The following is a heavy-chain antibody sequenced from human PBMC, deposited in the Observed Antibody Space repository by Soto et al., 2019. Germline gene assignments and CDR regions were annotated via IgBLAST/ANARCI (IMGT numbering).Heavy chain of an antibody. CDR3: AKVITMVRGVIASYYGMDV. CDR1: GFTFSSYA. D-gene: IGHD3-10*01. J-gene: IGHJ6*02. Sequence: GRSLRLSCAASGFTFSSYAMSGVRQAPGKWLEWVSDISGSGGSTYYADSVKGRFTISRDNSKNTLYLQMNSLRAEDTAVYYCAKVITMVRGVIASYYGMDVWGQGTTVTVSS. V-gene: IGHV3-23*01. CDR2: ISGSGGST.